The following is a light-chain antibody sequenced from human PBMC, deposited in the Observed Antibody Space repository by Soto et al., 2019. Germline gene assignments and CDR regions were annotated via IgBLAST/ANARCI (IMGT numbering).Light chain of an antibody. CDR3: SSYTSSSTWV. CDR2: EVS. CDR1: SSDVGAYNY. J-gene: IGLJ3*02. V-gene: IGLV2-14*01. Sequence: QSALTQPASVSGSPGQSITNSCTGTSSDVGAYNYVSWYQQHPGKAPKLMIYEVSNRPSGISNRFSGSKSGNTASLTISGLQAEDEADYYCSSYTSSSTWVFGGGTKLTVL.